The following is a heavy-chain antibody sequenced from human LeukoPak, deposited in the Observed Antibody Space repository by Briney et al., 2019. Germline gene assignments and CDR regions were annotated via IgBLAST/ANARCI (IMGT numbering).Heavy chain of an antibody. CDR3: ARDQVDILTGYYYFDY. Sequence: PSETLSLTCTVSGGSISSYYWSWIRQPAGKGLEWIGRIYTSGSTNYNPSLKSRVTMSVDTSKNQFSLKLSSVTAADTAVYYCARDQVDILTGYYYFDYWGQGTLVTVSS. J-gene: IGHJ4*02. CDR1: GGSISSYY. V-gene: IGHV4-4*07. CDR2: IYTSGST. D-gene: IGHD3-9*01.